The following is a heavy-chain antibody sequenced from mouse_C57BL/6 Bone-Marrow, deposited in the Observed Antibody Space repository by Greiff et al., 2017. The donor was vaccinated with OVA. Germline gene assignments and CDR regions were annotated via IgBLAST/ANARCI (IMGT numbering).Heavy chain of an antibody. CDR2: ISSGGDYI. V-gene: IGHV5-9-1*02. CDR1: GFTSSSYA. CDR3: TRDKDGYYFNYAMDY. Sequence: EVMLVESGEGLVKPGGSLKLSCAASGFTSSSYAMSWVRQTPEKRLEWVAYISSGGDYIYYADTVKGRFTISRDNARNTLYLQMSSLKSEDTAMYYCTRDKDGYYFNYAMDYWGQGTSVTVSS. D-gene: IGHD2-3*01. J-gene: IGHJ4*01.